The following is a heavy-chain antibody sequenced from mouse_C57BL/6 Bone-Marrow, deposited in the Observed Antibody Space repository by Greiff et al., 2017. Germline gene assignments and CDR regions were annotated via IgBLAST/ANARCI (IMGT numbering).Heavy chain of an antibody. J-gene: IGHJ2*01. CDR3: TPTGYYLDY. V-gene: IGHV14-4*01. Sequence: VQLKQSGAELVRPGASVKLSCTASGFNIKDDYMHWVKQRPEQGLEWIGWIDPENGDTEYASKFQGKATITADTSSNTAYLPLSSLTSEDTAVYYCTPTGYYLDYWGQGTTLTVPS. CDR1: GFNIKDDY. CDR2: IDPENGDT. D-gene: IGHD4-1*02.